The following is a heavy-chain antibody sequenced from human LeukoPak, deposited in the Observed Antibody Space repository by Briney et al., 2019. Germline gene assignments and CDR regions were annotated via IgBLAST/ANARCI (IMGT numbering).Heavy chain of an antibody. CDR1: GGSISTYY. J-gene: IGHJ4*02. CDR3: SRAILSGYPDS. CDR2: IYYSGST. V-gene: IGHV4-59*01. D-gene: IGHD3-3*01. Sequence: SETLSLTCSVSGGSISTYYWTWIRQPPGKGLEWIGYIYYSGSTNYNPSLKSRVTISLDTSKNQFSLKLSSVTAADTAVYYCSRAILSGYPDSWGQGTLVIVFS.